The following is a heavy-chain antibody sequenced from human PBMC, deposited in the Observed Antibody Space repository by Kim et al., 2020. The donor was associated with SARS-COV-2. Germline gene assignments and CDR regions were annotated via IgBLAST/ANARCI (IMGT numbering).Heavy chain of an antibody. D-gene: IGHD1-26*01. CDR1: GGSISSNNYY. Sequence: SETLSLTCTVSGGSISSNNYYWGWIRQPPGKGLEWIGSMYHSGSTYYKPSLKSRLTITVDTSKNQFSLNLNSVTAADTAGYYCARQRELRGVFYYMDVWGKGTTVTVSS. J-gene: IGHJ6*03. CDR2: MYHSGST. V-gene: IGHV4-39*01. CDR3: ARQRELRGVFYYMDV.